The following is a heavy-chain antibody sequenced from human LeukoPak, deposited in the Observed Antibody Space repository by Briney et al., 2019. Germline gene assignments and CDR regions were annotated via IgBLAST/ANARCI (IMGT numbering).Heavy chain of an antibody. Sequence: GGSLRLSCAASGFTFSSYSMTWVRQAPGKGLEWVANIEQDGSEKYYVDSVKGRFTISRDNAKNSLYLQMNSLRAEDTAVYYCARDPLAPDYDILTGYYKYYYYMDVWGKGTTVTVSS. CDR1: GFTFSSYS. CDR3: ARDPLAPDYDILTGYYKYYYYMDV. J-gene: IGHJ6*03. CDR2: IEQDGSEK. D-gene: IGHD3-9*01. V-gene: IGHV3-7*01.